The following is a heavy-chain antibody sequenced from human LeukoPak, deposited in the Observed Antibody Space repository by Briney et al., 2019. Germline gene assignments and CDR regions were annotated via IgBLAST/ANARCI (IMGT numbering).Heavy chain of an antibody. CDR2: INPNSGGT. Sequence: ASVKVSCKASGGTFSSYAISWVRQAPGQGLEWMGWINPNSGGTNYAQKFQGRVTMTRDTSISTAYMELSRLRSDDTAVYYCARDPPHYDFWSGYPHFDYWGQGTLVTVSS. CDR1: GGTFSSYA. J-gene: IGHJ4*02. CDR3: ARDPPHYDFWSGYPHFDY. V-gene: IGHV1-2*02. D-gene: IGHD3-3*01.